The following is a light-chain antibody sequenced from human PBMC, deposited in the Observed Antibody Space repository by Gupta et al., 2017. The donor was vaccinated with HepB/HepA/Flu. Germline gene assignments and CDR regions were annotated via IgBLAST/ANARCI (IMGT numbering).Light chain of an antibody. J-gene: IGKJ1*01. CDR2: KGS. V-gene: IGKV1-5*03. CDR1: HSVAGW. CDR3: QQDDTFPWT. Sequence: DIQMTQSPSTLSATVGDRVIITCRASHSVAGWVAWYQQKPGKAPRLLITKGSILESGVPSRFSGSGFGSEFTLTISALQPDDFASYHCQQDDTFPWTFGPGTKVEVK.